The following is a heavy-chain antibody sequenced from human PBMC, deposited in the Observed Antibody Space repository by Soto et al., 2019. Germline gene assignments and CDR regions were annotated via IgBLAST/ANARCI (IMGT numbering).Heavy chain of an antibody. CDR2: IYATGTT. J-gene: IGHJ5*02. CDR3: VRDGTKNLLDWFDP. Sequence: SETLSLTCTVSGASISGSYWSWIRKSAGKGLEWIGRIYATGTTDYNPSLKSRVMMSVDTSKKQFSLQLRSVTAADTAVYYCVRDGTKNLLDWFDPWGQGISVTVSS. V-gene: IGHV4-4*07. D-gene: IGHD1-1*01. CDR1: GASISGSY.